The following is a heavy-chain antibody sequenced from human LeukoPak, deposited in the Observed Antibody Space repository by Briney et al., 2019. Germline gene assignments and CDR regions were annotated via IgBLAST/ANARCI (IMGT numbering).Heavy chain of an antibody. CDR1: GFTFSSYW. CDR3: ATTMVRGVINEGDYFDY. D-gene: IGHD3-10*01. V-gene: IGHV3-74*01. Sequence: PGGSLRLSCAASGFTFSSYWMHWVRQAPGKGLVWVSRINSDGSSTSYADSVKGRFTISRDNAKNTLYLQMNSLRAEDTAVYYCATTMVRGVINEGDYFDYWGQGTLVTVSS. CDR2: INSDGSST. J-gene: IGHJ4*02.